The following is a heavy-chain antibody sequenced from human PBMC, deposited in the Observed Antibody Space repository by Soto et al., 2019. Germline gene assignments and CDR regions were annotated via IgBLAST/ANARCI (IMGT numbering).Heavy chain of an antibody. Sequence: EVQLVESGGGLVQPGGSLRLSCAASGFTFNDHYMDWVRQAPGKGLEWVGRSRNKTKGYTTEYAASVKGRFTVSRDDSKYALYLQISSLKTEDTAVYFCALWFAWSFEYWGQGALVTVSS. CDR3: ALWFAWSFEY. J-gene: IGHJ4*02. CDR2: SRNKTKGYTT. V-gene: IGHV3-72*01. CDR1: GFTFNDHY. D-gene: IGHD3-10*01.